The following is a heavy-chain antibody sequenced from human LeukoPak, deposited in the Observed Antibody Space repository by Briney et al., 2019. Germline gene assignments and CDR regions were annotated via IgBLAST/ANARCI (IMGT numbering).Heavy chain of an antibody. CDR3: AKDALILWFGEFPIPDY. Sequence: ASVKVSCKAPGYTFTNYAMHWVRQAPGQRLEWMGWINGGTGNTKYSQDFQGRVTFTRDTSASTAYMEVSSLRSEDMAVYYCAKDALILWFGEFPIPDYWGQGTLVTVSS. D-gene: IGHD3-10*01. CDR1: GYTFTNYA. V-gene: IGHV1-3*03. J-gene: IGHJ4*02. CDR2: INGGTGNT.